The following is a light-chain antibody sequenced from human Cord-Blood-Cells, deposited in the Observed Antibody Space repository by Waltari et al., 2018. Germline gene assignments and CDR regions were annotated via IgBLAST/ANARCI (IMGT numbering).Light chain of an antibody. Sequence: QSALTQPASVSGSPGQSIPIPCTGTSRDVGGYNYFSWYQQHPGKAPKLMIYDVSNRPSGVSNRFSGSKSGNTASLTISGLQAEDEADYYCSSYTSSSNVVFGGGTKLTVL. CDR2: DVS. J-gene: IGLJ2*01. V-gene: IGLV2-14*01. CDR3: SSYTSSSNVV. CDR1: SRDVGGYNY.